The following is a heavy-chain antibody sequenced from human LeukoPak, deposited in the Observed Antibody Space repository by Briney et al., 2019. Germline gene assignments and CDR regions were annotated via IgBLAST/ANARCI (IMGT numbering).Heavy chain of an antibody. J-gene: IGHJ4*02. CDR1: GGSISSGGYY. CDR3: ASTSSGYSPTIDY. Sequence: SETLSLTCTVSGGSISSGGYYWSWIRQHPGKGLEWIGYIYYSGSTYYNPSLKSRVTISVDTSKNHFSLKLSSVTAADTAVYYCASTSSGYSPTIDYWGQGTLVTVSS. V-gene: IGHV4-31*03. CDR2: IYYSGST. D-gene: IGHD3-22*01.